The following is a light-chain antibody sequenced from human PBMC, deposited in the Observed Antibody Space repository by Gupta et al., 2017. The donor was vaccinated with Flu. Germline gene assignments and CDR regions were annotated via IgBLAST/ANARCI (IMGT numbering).Light chain of an antibody. J-gene: IGKJ1*01. CDR1: QSISRN. V-gene: IGKV3-15*01. Sequence: PATLSGSPGERATLSCRASQSISRNLTWYQQKRGQAPRLLIYGASTWANGIPARFSGSGSGTEFTLTISSLQSEDFAAYYCQQDYKWAKTFGQGTKLEIK. CDR3: QQDYKWAKT. CDR2: GAS.